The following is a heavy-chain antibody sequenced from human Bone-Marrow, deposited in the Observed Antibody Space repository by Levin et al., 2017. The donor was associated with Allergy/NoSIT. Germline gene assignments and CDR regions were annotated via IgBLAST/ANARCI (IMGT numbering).Heavy chain of an antibody. CDR1: GGPISSNNYY. CDR3: VRGLRRVTIFGVVIAPGAFDI. J-gene: IGHJ3*02. CDR2: MHYSGSI. Sequence: SQTLSLTCTVSGGPISSNNYYWGWIRQPPGKGLEWIGSMHYSGSIYHNPSLKSRLTISVDTSKNQFSLKLRSVTAADTAVYYCVRGLRRVTIFGVVIAPGAFDIWGQGTMVIVSS. D-gene: IGHD3-3*01. V-gene: IGHV4-39*07.